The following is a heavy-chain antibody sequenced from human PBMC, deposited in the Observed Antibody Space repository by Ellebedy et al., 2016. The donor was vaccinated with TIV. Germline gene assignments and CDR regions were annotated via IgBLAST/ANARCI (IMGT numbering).Heavy chain of an antibody. Sequence: GGSLRLXCAASGFTFSNFAMNWVRQAPGRGLEWVSSISSGSSYTFYSDSVKGRFTISRDNSNNSLFLHMYTLIADDTAVYYCARGSGSIRHYYYYYMDVWGKGTTVTVSS. CDR1: GFTFSNFA. J-gene: IGHJ6*03. D-gene: IGHD6-25*01. V-gene: IGHV3-21*01. CDR2: ISSGSSYT. CDR3: ARGSGSIRHYYYYYMDV.